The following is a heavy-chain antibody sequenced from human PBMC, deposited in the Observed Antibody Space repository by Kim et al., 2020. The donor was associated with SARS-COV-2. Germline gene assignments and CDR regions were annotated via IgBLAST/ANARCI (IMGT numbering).Heavy chain of an antibody. CDR1: GGFSSGKY. CDR2: IYMDGGT. V-gene: IGHV4-4*07. J-gene: IGHJ3*01. CDR3: VRDRAQPTRARYCLDAFD. D-gene: IGHD3-10*01. Sequence: SETLSLTCTVSGGFSSGKYWSWIRQPAGKGLEWIGRIYMDGGTNFNPSLKSRLTMSIDTSENQISLRLSSVTAADTAAYYCVRDRAQPTRARYCLDAFD.